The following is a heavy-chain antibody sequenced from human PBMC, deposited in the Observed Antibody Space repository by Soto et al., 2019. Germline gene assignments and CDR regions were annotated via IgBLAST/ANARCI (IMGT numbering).Heavy chain of an antibody. D-gene: IGHD3-3*01. V-gene: IGHV3-23*01. Sequence: EVQLLESGGGLVQPGGSLRLSCAASGFTFSSYAMSWVRQAPGKGLEWVSAISGSGGSTYYADSVKGRFTISRDNSKNTLYLQMNSLRAEDTAVYYCTTETLRFLEWFPNNWFDPWGQGTLVTVSS. CDR2: ISGSGGST. CDR1: GFTFSSYA. CDR3: TTETLRFLEWFPNNWFDP. J-gene: IGHJ5*02.